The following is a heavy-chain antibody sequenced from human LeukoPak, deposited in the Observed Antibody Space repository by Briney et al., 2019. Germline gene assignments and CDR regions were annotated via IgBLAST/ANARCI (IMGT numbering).Heavy chain of an antibody. Sequence: SETLSLTCTVSGGSISSYYWSWIRQPAGEGLEWIGRVYTTEDAKYNPSLESRVSMSLDMSKNQFSLKLTSVTAADTAVYYCARGDYNDFPYWFDPWGQGTLVTVSS. CDR3: ARGDYNDFPYWFDP. CDR2: VYTTEDA. D-gene: IGHD3-3*01. J-gene: IGHJ5*02. CDR1: GGSISSYY. V-gene: IGHV4-4*07.